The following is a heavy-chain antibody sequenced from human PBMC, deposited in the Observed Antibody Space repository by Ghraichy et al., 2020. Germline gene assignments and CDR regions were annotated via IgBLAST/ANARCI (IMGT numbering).Heavy chain of an antibody. J-gene: IGHJ4*02. CDR1: GVSLTTLGVG. Sequence: SGPTLVKPTQTLTLTCTFSGVSLTTLGVGVGWVRQPPGKALEFLALVFSDDDKRYSPSLRTKLTIAKDTSTKEVVFTVINVGPLDTGTYYCVHKPRSSTHFDNWGQGTPVTVSS. CDR2: VFSDDDK. V-gene: IGHV2-5*02. CDR3: VHKPRSSTHFDN. D-gene: IGHD3-10*01.